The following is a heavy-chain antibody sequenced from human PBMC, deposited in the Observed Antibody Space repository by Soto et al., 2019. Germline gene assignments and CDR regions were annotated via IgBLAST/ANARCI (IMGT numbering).Heavy chain of an antibody. J-gene: IGHJ5*02. D-gene: IGHD3-3*01. V-gene: IGHV4-30-4*01. CDR1: GCSISSGDYY. CDR3: ARHGGPYDFWSGSTHLFDP. Sequence: PSETLSLTCTVSGCSISSGDYYWSWIRQPPGKGLEWIGYIYYSGSTYYNPSLKSRVTISVDTSKNQFSLKLSSVTAADTAVYYCARHGGPYDFWSGSTHLFDPWGQGTLVTVSS. CDR2: IYYSGST.